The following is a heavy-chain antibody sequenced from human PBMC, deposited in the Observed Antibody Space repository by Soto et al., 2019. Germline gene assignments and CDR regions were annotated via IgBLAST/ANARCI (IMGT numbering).Heavy chain of an antibody. CDR1: GFSLSARGVG. D-gene: IGHD3-16*01. J-gene: IGHJ4*02. CDR2: IYWNDDK. CDR3: AHSPWGAAPDY. V-gene: IGHV2-5*01. Sequence: QITLKESGPTLVKPTQTLTLTCTFSGFSLSARGVGVGWIRQPPGKALEWLALIYWNDDKRYSPSLQSRLTIPQGASKNQVVFSMTNVDPADTATYYCAHSPWGAAPDYWGQGTLVTVSS.